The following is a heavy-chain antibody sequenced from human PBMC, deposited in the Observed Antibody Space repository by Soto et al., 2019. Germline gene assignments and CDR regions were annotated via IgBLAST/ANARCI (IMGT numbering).Heavy chain of an antibody. CDR1: GDTFSSYT. V-gene: IGHV1-69*02. Sequence: QVQLVQSGAEVKKPGSSVKVSCKASGDTFSSYTISWVRQAPGQGLEWMGRIIPVLAITNYARKLQGRVTITADKSTSTVYMELSSLRSADTGGYYCIIASYDSSYLCSGIDVWGPGNAVSVSS. CDR3: IIASYDSSYLCSGIDV. D-gene: IGHD3-22*01. J-gene: IGHJ6*02. CDR2: IIPVLAIT.